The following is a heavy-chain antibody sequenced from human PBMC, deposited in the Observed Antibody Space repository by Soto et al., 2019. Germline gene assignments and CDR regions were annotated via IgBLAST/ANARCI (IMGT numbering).Heavy chain of an antibody. Sequence: QLQLQESGPGLVKPSETLSLTCTVSGDSITSSSHYWGWIRQPPGKGLECIANIYYDGNTYYNPSLKCLLALSLDTSKTQFSLWLNSVTAADTAVYYCARSSIEPRVFMYPFDSWGQGTLVTVSS. CDR1: GDSITSSSHY. V-gene: IGHV4-39*01. CDR3: ARSSIEPRVFMYPFDS. CDR2: IYYDGNT. J-gene: IGHJ4*02. D-gene: IGHD6-6*01.